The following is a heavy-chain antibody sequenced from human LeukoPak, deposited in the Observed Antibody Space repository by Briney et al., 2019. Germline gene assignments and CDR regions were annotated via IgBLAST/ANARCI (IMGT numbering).Heavy chain of an antibody. J-gene: IGHJ6*02. CDR2: INPDSGGT. V-gene: IGHV1-2*06. CDR1: GYTFIGFY. D-gene: IGHD1-26*01. Sequence: ASVKVSCKSSGYTFIGFYMHWVRQAPGQGLEWMGRINPDSGGTNYAQKFQGRVTMTRDTSISTAYMELSRLRSDDTAVYYCARLERVGASYYYYYYGMDVWGQGTTVTVSS. CDR3: ARLERVGASYYYYYYGMDV.